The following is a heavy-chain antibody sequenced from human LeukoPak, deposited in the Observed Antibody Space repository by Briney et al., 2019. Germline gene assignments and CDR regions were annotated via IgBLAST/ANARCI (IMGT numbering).Heavy chain of an antibody. V-gene: IGHV3-30*04. CDR3: ARDIYGSGSYYNFLVPIYYYGMDV. D-gene: IGHD3-10*01. J-gene: IGHJ6*04. CDR1: GFTFSSYA. Sequence: GGSLRLSCAASGFTFSSYAMHWVRKAPGKGLEWVSVISYDGSSKYYADSVKGRFTISRDNSKNTLYLQMNSLRAEDTAVYYCARDIYGSGSYYNFLVPIYYYGMDVWGKGTTVTVSS. CDR2: ISYDGSSK.